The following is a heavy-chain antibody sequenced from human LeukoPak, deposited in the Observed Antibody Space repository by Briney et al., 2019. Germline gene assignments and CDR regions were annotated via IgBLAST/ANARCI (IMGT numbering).Heavy chain of an antibody. D-gene: IGHD6-6*01. CDR2: ISSSSSTI. CDR3: SRAEYSPGYYSYDYYYMDV. J-gene: IGHJ6*03. V-gene: IGHV3-48*04. CDR1: KFTFSDYG. Sequence: GGSLRLSCAASKFTFSDYGMNWVRQAPGKGLEWVSYISSSSSTIYYGDSVKGRFTISRDNAKNSLYLQMNSLRAEDTAVYFCSRAEYSPGYYSYDYYYMDVWGKGTTVTVSS.